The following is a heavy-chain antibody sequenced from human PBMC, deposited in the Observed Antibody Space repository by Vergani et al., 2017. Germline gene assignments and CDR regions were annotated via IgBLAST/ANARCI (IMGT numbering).Heavy chain of an antibody. CDR2: INHSGST. D-gene: IGHD2-2*02. V-gene: IGHV4-34*10. CDR1: GGSISSYY. J-gene: IGHJ4*02. CDR3: RSVVPAAILSDY. Sequence: QVQLQESGPGLVKPSETLSLTCTVSGGSISSYYWSWIRQPPGKGLEWIGEINHSGSTNYNPSLKSRVTISVDTSKNQFSLKLSSVTAADTAVYYCRSVVPAAILSDYWGQGTLVTVSS.